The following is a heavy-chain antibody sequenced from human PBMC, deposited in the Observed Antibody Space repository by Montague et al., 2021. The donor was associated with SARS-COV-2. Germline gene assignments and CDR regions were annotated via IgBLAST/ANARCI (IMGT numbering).Heavy chain of an antibody. CDR3: ARMYVPAHGTSAASYSDY. Sequence: TLSLTCIVSGGSISSDDSYWTWIRQHPGKGLEWIGYISYSGRTSYNVSPKSRLTISADTSDNQFSLKLTSMTAADTAVYYCARMYVPAHGTSAASYSDYWGRGTLVTVSS. CDR2: ISYSGRT. D-gene: IGHD6-13*01. V-gene: IGHV4-31*03. J-gene: IGHJ4*02. CDR1: GGSISSDDSY.